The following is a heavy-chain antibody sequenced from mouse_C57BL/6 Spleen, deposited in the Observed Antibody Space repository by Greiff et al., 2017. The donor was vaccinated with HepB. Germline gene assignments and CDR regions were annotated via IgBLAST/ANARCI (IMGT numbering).Heavy chain of an antibody. V-gene: IGHV5-4*03. CDR3: ASDYYGSSSSSFAY. CDR1: GFTFSSYA. CDR2: ISDGGSYT. D-gene: IGHD1-1*01. J-gene: IGHJ3*01. Sequence: EVKLVESGGGLVKPGGSLKLSCAAPGFTFSSYAMSWVRQTPEKRLEWVATISDGGSYTYYPDNVKGRFTISRDNAKNNLYLQMSHLKSEDTAMYYCASDYYGSSSSSFAYWGQGTPVTVSA.